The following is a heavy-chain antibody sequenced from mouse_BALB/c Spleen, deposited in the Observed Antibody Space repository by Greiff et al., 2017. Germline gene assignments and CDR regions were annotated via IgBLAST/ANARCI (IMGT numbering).Heavy chain of an antibody. D-gene: IGHD1-1*01. CDR1: GDSITSGY. V-gene: IGHV3-8*02. J-gene: IGHJ4*01. CDR3: ARGATVVAGDAMDY. CDR2: ISYSGST. Sequence: EVQLQQSGPSLVKPSQTLSLTCSVTGDSITSGYWNWIRKFPGNKLEYMGYISYSGSTYYNPSLKSRISITRDTSKNQYYLQLNSVTTEDTATYYCARGATVVAGDAMDYWGQGTSVTVSS.